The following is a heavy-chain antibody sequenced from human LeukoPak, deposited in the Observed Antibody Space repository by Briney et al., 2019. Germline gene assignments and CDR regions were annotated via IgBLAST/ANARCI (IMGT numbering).Heavy chain of an antibody. J-gene: IGHJ4*02. D-gene: IGHD5-18*01. CDR3: ASLQLWGGQYIDY. CDR1: GGSISSYY. CDR2: IYYSGST. Sequence: SETLSLTCTVSGGSISSYYWSWIRQPPGKGLEWIGYIYYSGSTNYNPSLKSRVTISVDTSKNQFSLKLSSVTAADTAVYYCASLQLWGGQYIDYWGQGTLVTVSS. V-gene: IGHV4-59*12.